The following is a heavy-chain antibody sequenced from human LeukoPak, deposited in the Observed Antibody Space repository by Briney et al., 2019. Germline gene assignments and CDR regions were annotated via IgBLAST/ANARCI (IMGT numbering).Heavy chain of an antibody. V-gene: IGHV4-39*02. D-gene: IGHD2-2*02. CDR2: IYYSGST. CDR1: GGSISSSSYS. CDR3: ARDLTMGYQLLYRQYYYYYGMDV. Sequence: PSETLSLTCTVSGGSISSSSYSWGWIRQPPGKGLEWIGSIYYSGSTYYNPSLKSRVTISVDTSKNQFSLKLSSVTAADTAVYYCARDLTMGYQLLYRQYYYYYGMDVWGQGTTVTVSS. J-gene: IGHJ6*02.